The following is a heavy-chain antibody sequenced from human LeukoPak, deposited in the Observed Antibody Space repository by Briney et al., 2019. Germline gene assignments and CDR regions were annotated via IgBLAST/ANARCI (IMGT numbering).Heavy chain of an antibody. CDR1: GFTFSNYG. J-gene: IGHJ3*02. D-gene: IGHD3-10*01. Sequence: GGSLRLSCAASGFTFSNYGMHWVRQAPGKGLEWVAVISYDGSNKYYADSVKGRFTISRDNSKNTLYLQMNSLRAEDTAVYYCAKDELFGFSGILLWFGVPFFDIWGQGTMVTVSS. V-gene: IGHV3-30*18. CDR3: AKDELFGFSGILLWFGVPFFDI. CDR2: ISYDGSNK.